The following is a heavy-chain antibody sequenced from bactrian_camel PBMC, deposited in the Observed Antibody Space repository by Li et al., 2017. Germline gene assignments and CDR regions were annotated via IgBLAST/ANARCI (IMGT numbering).Heavy chain of an antibody. CDR3: AAGPWYTDEYRH. J-gene: IGHJ4*01. Sequence: HVQLVESGGGSVQAGETLTLSCTVSGFSVDDSAMAWYRQAPGHECQLVSTIVSDGRTYYADSVKGRFTISQDHAKNTGYLQMLDLKSEDTALYYCAAGPWYTDEYRHWGQGTQVTVS. CDR2: TIVSDGRT. CDR1: GFSVDDSA. V-gene: IGHV3S63*01. D-gene: IGHD6*01.